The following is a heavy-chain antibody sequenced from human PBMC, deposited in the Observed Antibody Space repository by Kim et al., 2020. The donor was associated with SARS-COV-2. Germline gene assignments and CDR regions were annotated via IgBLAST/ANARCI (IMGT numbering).Heavy chain of an antibody. CDR3: TRDLRDGYSRDAFDI. J-gene: IGHJ3*02. Sequence: DSVKGRITIARDDAKTSLYLQMNSLRADDTAVYYCTRDLRDGYSRDAFDIWGQGTMVTVSS. V-gene: IGHV3-21*01. D-gene: IGHD5-18*01.